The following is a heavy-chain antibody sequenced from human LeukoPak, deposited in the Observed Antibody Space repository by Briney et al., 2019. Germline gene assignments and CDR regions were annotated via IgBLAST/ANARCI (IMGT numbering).Heavy chain of an antibody. V-gene: IGHV1-46*01. Sequence: ASVKVSCKASGYTFTSYYMHWVRQAPGQGLEWMGIINPSGGSTSYAQKFQGRVTMTRDTSTSTVYMEPSSLRSEDTAVYYCARDCGGDCYSQYYFDYWGQGTLVTVSS. D-gene: IGHD2-21*02. CDR2: INPSGGST. CDR1: GYTFTSYY. J-gene: IGHJ4*02. CDR3: ARDCGGDCYSQYYFDY.